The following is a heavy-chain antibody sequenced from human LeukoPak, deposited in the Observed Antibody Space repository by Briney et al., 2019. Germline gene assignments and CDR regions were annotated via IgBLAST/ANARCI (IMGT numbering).Heavy chain of an antibody. D-gene: IGHD6-19*01. CDR2: ISWNSGSI. CDR3: AKGYSSGWYYFDY. V-gene: IGHV3-9*03. J-gene: IGHJ4*02. Sequence: GGSLRLSCAASGFTFDDYVMHWVRQAPGKGLEWVSGISWNSGSIGYADSVKGRFTISRDNAKNSLYLQMNSLRAEDMALYYCAKGYSSGWYYFDYWGQGTLVTVSS. CDR1: GFTFDDYV.